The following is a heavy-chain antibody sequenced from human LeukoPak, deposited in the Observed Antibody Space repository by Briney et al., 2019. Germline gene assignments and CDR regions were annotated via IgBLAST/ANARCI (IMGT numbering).Heavy chain of an antibody. V-gene: IGHV3-11*06. J-gene: IGHJ4*02. CDR2: ISSSSSYT. Sequence: PGGSLRLSCAASGFTFSDYYMSWIRQAPGKGLEWDSYISSSSSYTNYADSVKGRFTISGDNAKNSLYLQMNSLRAEDTAVYCCARRAYSSSWYSDYWGQGTLVTVSS. CDR3: ARRAYSSSWYSDY. CDR1: GFTFSDYY. D-gene: IGHD6-13*01.